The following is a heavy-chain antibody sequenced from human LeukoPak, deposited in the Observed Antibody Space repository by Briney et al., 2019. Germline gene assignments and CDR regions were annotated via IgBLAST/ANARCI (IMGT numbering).Heavy chain of an antibody. V-gene: IGHV1-69*05. Sequence: SVKVSCKASGGTFSSYAISWVRQAPGQGLEWMGGIIPIFGTANYAQKFQGRVTITTDESTSTAYMELSSLRSEDTAVYYCARSRGGYDWYNWFDHWGQGTLVTVSS. CDR1: GGTFSSYA. CDR2: IIPIFGTA. D-gene: IGHD5-12*01. J-gene: IGHJ5*02. CDR3: ARSRGGYDWYNWFDH.